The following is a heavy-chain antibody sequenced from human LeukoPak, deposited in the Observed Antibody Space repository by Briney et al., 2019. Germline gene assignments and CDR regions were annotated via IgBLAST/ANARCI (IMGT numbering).Heavy chain of an antibody. CDR2: INHSGST. D-gene: IGHD1-26*01. V-gene: IGHV4-34*01. CDR3: ASYNRWELRTFDY. CDR1: GGSFSGYY. J-gene: IGHJ4*02. Sequence: SETLSLTCAVYGGSFSGYYWSWIRQPPGKGLEWIGEINHSGSTNYNPSLKSRVTISVDTTKNKFSLKLSSVTAADTAVYYCASYNRWELRTFDYWGQGTLVGVSS.